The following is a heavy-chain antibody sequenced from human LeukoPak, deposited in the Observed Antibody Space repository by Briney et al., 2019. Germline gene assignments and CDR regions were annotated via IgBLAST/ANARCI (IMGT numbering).Heavy chain of an antibody. CDR1: GFSFSTYA. D-gene: IGHD3-16*01. V-gene: IGHV3-23*01. Sequence: GGSLRLSCAASGFSFSTYAMNWVRQAPGKGLAWVSVISDSGESAFYADSLKGRFTISRDNSNSRLYLQMNSLRVEDTAVYYCVKLGQGYDYVRPFDYWGQGALVTVYS. CDR3: VKLGQGYDYVRPFDY. J-gene: IGHJ4*02. CDR2: ISDSGESA.